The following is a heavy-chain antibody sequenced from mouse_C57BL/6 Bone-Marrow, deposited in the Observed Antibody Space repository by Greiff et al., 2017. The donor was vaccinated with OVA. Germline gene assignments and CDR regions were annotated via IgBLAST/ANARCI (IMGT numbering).Heavy chain of an antibody. Sequence: QVQLQQSGAELVRPGASVQLSCKASGYTFTDYYINWVKQRPGQGLEWIARIYPGSGNTSYNEKFKGKATLTAEKSSSTAYMQLSSLTSEDSAVYFCAGTGIAMDYGGQGTSVTVSS. CDR2: IYPGSGNT. CDR1: GYTFTDYY. CDR3: AGTGIAMDY. J-gene: IGHJ4*01. D-gene: IGHD4-1*01. V-gene: IGHV1-76*01.